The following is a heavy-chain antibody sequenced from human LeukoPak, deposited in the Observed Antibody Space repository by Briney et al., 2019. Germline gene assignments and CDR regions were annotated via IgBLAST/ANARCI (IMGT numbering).Heavy chain of an antibody. V-gene: IGHV4-38-2*02. Sequence: SETLSLTCTVSGYSISSGYYWGWIRQPPGKGLEWIGSIYHSGSTYYNPSLKSRVTISVDTSKNQFSLKLSSVTAADTAVYYCARGRIRLGYCSSTSCSPDNDYWGQGTLVTVSS. D-gene: IGHD2-2*01. CDR1: GYSISSGYY. J-gene: IGHJ4*02. CDR2: IYHSGST. CDR3: ARGRIRLGYCSSTSCSPDNDY.